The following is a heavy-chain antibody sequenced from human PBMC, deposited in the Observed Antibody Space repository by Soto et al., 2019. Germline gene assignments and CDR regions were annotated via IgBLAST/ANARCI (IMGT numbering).Heavy chain of an antibody. CDR2: IKTDGSET. Sequence: WSLRLSCAASGFTFSSYWMSWVRQAPGRGLEWVANIKTDGSETHYVDSVKGRFTISRDNPKTSLFLQMNSLRVEDTAVYFCTSDRYPRFYHGSGSYPYYWGQGTPVTVPQ. CDR1: GFTFSSYW. J-gene: IGHJ4*02. D-gene: IGHD3-10*01. V-gene: IGHV3-7*03. CDR3: TSDRYPRFYHGSGSYPYY.